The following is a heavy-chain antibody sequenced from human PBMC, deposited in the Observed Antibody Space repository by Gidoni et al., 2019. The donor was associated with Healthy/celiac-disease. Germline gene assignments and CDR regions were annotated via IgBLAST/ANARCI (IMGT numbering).Heavy chain of an antibody. Sequence: QVQLQPWGAGLLKPSETLSLTCAVSGGSFSGYYWSWIRQPPGKGLEWIGEINHSGSTNYNPSLKSRVTISVDTSKNQFSLKLSSVTAADTAVYYCARFLRLWFGADWGQGTLVTVSS. D-gene: IGHD3-10*01. J-gene: IGHJ4*02. CDR3: ARFLRLWFGAD. V-gene: IGHV4-34*01. CDR1: GGSFSGYY. CDR2: INHSGST.